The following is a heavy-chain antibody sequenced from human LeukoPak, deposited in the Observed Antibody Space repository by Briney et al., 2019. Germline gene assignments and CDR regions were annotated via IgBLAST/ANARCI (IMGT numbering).Heavy chain of an antibody. J-gene: IGHJ4*02. CDR2: ISYDGSNK. D-gene: IGHD3-22*01. CDR1: GFTFSSYA. CDR3: ARDPYYYDSSGYGSLFDY. V-gene: IGHV3-30*04. Sequence: GGSLRLSCAASGFTFSSYAMHWVRQAPGKGVEGVAVISYDGSNKYYADSVKGRFTISRDNSKNTLYLQMNSLRAEDTAVYYCARDPYYYDSSGYGSLFDYWGQGTLVTVSS.